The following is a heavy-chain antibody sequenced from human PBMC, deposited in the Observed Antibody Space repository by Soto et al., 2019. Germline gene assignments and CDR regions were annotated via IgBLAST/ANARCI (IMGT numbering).Heavy chain of an antibody. D-gene: IGHD6-13*01. V-gene: IGHV1-18*01. J-gene: IGHJ6*02. CDR3: ASPNIAAASGWGYYYGMDV. CDR1: GYTFTSYG. Sequence: ASVKVSCKASGYTFTSYGISWVRQAPGQGLEWMGWISAYNGNTNYAQKLQGRVTMTTDTSTSTAYMELRSLRSDDTAVYYCASPNIAAASGWGYYYGMDVSGQGSXVT. CDR2: ISAYNGNT.